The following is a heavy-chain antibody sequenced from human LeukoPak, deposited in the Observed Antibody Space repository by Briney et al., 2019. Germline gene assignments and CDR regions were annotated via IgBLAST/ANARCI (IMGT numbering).Heavy chain of an antibody. V-gene: IGHV3-74*01. CDR2: IDSDGSST. J-gene: IGHJ4*02. CDR1: GFTFIRYW. Sequence: GGSLRLSCAASGFTFIRYWMHWVRQAPGKGLVWVSRIDSDGSSTTYADSVKGRFTISRDNAKNTLYLQMNSLRAEDTAVYYCARDGEGGYPVDYWGQGTLVTVSS. D-gene: IGHD3-10*01. CDR3: ARDGEGGYPVDY.